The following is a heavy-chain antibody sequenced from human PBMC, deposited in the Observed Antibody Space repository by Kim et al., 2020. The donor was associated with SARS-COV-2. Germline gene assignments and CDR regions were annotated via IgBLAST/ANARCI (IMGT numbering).Heavy chain of an antibody. CDR3: VRASRGGGAFDI. CDR1: GFIFDDYG. CDR2: INCNGRDI. J-gene: IGHJ3*02. Sequence: GGSLRLSCEASGFIFDDYGMTWVRQVPGKGLEWVSGINCNGRDIGYGDSVKGRFTISRDNAKNSLYLQMNSLTAEDTALYYCVRASRGGGAFDIWGQGPVVTVSS. V-gene: IGHV3-20*04. D-gene: IGHD3-16*01.